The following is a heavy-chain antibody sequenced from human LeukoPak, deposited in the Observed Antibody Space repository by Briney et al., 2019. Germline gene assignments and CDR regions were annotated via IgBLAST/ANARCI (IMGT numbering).Heavy chain of an antibody. CDR1: GGSFSIYY. CDR3: ARVNSSGSFLDY. D-gene: IGHD3-22*01. J-gene: IGHJ4*02. Sequence: PSETLSLTCTVSGGSFSIYYWSWIRQSAGKGLEWIGHIFTSGSTNYSPSLKSRVTISVDKSKNQFYLRLTSATAADTAVYYCARVNSSGSFLDYWGQGTLVTVSS. CDR2: IFTSGST. V-gene: IGHV4-4*07.